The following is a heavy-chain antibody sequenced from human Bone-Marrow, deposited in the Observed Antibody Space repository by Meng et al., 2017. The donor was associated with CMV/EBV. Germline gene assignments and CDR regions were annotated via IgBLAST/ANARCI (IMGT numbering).Heavy chain of an antibody. Sequence: GAPLRLSPAASGLTFSSYALHWVRQAPGKGLEWVAVISYDGSNKYYADSVKGRFTISRDNSKNTLYLQMNSLRAEDTAVYYCARVPYYYDSLFAEYLQHWGQGTLVTVSS. V-gene: IGHV3-30*04. CDR3: ARVPYYYDSLFAEYLQH. CDR2: ISYDGSNK. D-gene: IGHD3-22*01. J-gene: IGHJ1*01. CDR1: GLTFSSYA.